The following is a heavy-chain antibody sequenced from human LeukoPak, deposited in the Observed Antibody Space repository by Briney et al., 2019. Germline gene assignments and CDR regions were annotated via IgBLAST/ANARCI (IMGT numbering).Heavy chain of an antibody. Sequence: ASVKVSCKASGYTFTSYDINWVRQATGQGLEWMGWMNPNSGNTGCAQKFQGRVTMTRNTSISTAYMELSSLGSEDTAVYYCASTRAHCGGDCYLVGAFDIWGQGTMVTVSS. CDR1: GYTFTSYD. CDR3: ASTRAHCGGDCYLVGAFDI. CDR2: MNPNSGNT. V-gene: IGHV1-8*01. J-gene: IGHJ3*02. D-gene: IGHD2-21*02.